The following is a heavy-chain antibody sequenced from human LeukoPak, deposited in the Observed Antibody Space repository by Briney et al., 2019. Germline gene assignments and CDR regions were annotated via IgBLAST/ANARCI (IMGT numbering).Heavy chain of an antibody. Sequence: PGGSLRLSCAASGFTFNYAWMSWVRQAPGKGLEWVGRINDKSDGGTTDYATPVKGRFTISRDDSKNTVYLQMNSLKPEDTAVYYCTTGLAFWGQGTLVTVSS. CDR3: TTGLAF. V-gene: IGHV3-15*01. CDR1: GFTFNYAW. J-gene: IGHJ4*02. CDR2: INDKSDGGTT.